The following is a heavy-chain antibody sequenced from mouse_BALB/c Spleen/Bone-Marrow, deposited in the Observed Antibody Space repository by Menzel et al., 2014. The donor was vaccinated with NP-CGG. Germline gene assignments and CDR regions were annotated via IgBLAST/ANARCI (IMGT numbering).Heavy chain of an antibody. Sequence: EVQLQQSGAELVKPGASVKLSCTASGFNIKDTYMHWVKQRPEQGLEWIGRIDPANGNTKYDPKFQGKATITADTSSNTAYLQLSSLTSGDTAVYYCARSYGSSPFDYWGQGTTLTVSS. J-gene: IGHJ2*01. CDR2: IDPANGNT. D-gene: IGHD1-1*01. CDR3: ARSYGSSPFDY. CDR1: GFNIKDTY. V-gene: IGHV14-3*02.